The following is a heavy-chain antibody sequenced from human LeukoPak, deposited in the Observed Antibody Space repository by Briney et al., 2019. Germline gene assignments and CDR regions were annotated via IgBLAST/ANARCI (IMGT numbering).Heavy chain of an antibody. CDR1: GFTFSSYA. Sequence: GGSLRLSCAASGFTFSSYAMSWVRQAPGKGLEWVAHTNRDGSEKYYVDSVKGRVTISRDNAMNFLYLQLNSLRVDDTAVYYCARDSASCRGCAFDIWGQGTVVTVSS. D-gene: IGHD2-2*01. CDR2: TNRDGSEK. J-gene: IGHJ3*02. CDR3: ARDSASCRGCAFDI. V-gene: IGHV3-7*01.